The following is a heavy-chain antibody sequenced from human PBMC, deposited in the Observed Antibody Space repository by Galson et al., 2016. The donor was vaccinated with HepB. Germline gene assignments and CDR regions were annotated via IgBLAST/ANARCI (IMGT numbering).Heavy chain of an antibody. D-gene: IGHD3-10*01. V-gene: IGHV3-48*02. CDR1: GFTFSSYT. CDR2: ISSNSGTT. J-gene: IGHJ6*02. CDR3: ARVLFGSGSYWCLDV. Sequence: SLRLSCAASGFTFSSYTMNRVRQAPGKGLEWVSYISSNSGTTYYADSVKGRFTVSRDNAKSSLYLQMNSLRDEDTAVYFCARVLFGSGSYWCLDVWGQGTTVTVSS.